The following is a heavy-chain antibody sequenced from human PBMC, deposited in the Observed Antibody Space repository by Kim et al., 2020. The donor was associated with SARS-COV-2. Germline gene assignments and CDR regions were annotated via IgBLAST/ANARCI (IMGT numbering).Heavy chain of an antibody. J-gene: IGHJ6*02. CDR2: ISSSSSTI. CDR3: ARGKSTMVRGQPNYGMDV. Sequence: GGSLRLSCAASGFTFSSYSVNWVRQAPGKGLEWVSYISSSSSTIYYADSVKGRFTISRDNAKNSLYLQMNSLRDEDTAVYYCARGKSTMVRGQPNYGMDVWGQGTTVTVSS. V-gene: IGHV3-48*02. CDR1: GFTFSSYS. D-gene: IGHD3-10*01.